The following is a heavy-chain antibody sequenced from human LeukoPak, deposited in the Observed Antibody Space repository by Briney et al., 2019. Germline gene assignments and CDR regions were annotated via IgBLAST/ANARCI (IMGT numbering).Heavy chain of an antibody. D-gene: IGHD1-7*01. J-gene: IGHJ4*02. CDR3: ATANNWNYALGY. V-gene: IGHV1-18*01. Sequence: WASVTVSCKASGDTFIRYGITWVRQAPGQGLEWMGWISTGNGNTNSGQKFQGRVTMTTDTSTGTAYMELRSLRSDDTAMYYCATANNWNYALGYWGQGTLVTVSS. CDR1: GDTFIRYG. CDR2: ISTGNGNT.